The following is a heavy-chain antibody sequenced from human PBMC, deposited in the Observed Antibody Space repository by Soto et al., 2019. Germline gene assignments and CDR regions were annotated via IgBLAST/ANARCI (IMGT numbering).Heavy chain of an antibody. J-gene: IGHJ4*02. D-gene: IGHD2-21*01. V-gene: IGHV3-48*03. CDR2: ITGSGGVM. CDR3: AKVAPFILGSPF. Sequence: AGGSLRLSCTASGFDFSGYEMNWFRQAPGKGLEWVAYITGSGGVMFHADSVKGRFSISRDNAKNSLFLEMSDLTADDTGVYYCAKVAPFILGSPFWGQGTLVTVSS. CDR1: GFDFSGYE.